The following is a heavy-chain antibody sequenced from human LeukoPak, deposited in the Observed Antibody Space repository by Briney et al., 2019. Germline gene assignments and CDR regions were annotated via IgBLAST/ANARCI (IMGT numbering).Heavy chain of an antibody. D-gene: IGHD2-2*01. CDR1: GGSVSSGSYY. CDR3: AREEGYCIGTSCYYRYFEY. J-gene: IGHJ4*02. Sequence: SETLSLTCTVSGGSVSSGSYYWSWIRQPPGKGLEWIGYIYYSGSTSYNPSLKSRVTISLDTSKNQFSLKLSSVTAADTAVYYCAREEGYCIGTSCYYRYFEYWGQGTLVTVSS. V-gene: IGHV4-61*01. CDR2: IYYSGST.